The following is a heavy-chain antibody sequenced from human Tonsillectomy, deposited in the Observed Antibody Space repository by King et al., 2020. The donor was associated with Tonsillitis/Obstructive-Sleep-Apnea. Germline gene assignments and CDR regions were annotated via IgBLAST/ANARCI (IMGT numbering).Heavy chain of an antibody. D-gene: IGHD2-21*02. V-gene: IGHV3-33*01. CDR1: GFTFSSYG. CDR3: AGVTHGGDYYYYYGMDV. Sequence: VQLVESGGGVVQPGRSLRLSCAASGFTFSSYGMHWVRQAPGKGLEWVALICYDGSEKYYADSVKGRSTISRDNSKNTLYLQMNSLRAEDSAVYYCAGVTHGGDYYYYYGMDVWGQGTTVTVSS. CDR2: ICYDGSEK. J-gene: IGHJ6*02.